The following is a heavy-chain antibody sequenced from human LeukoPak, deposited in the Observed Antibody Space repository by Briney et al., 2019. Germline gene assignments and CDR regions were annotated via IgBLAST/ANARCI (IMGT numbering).Heavy chain of an antibody. J-gene: IGHJ4*02. CDR1: GYTFSSYG. Sequence: ASVKVSCKASGYTFSSYGITWVRQAPGQGLEWMGWISTFNGNTNYAQNLQSRVTMTADTSTSTAYMELRSLISDDTAVYYCARGRGSTSRYWGQGTLVTVSS. D-gene: IGHD5-12*01. CDR2: ISTFNGNT. CDR3: ARGRGSTSRY. V-gene: IGHV1-18*01.